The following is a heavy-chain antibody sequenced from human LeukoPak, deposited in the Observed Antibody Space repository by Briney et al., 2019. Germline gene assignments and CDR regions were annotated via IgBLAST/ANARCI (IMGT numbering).Heavy chain of an antibody. CDR3: VGRPYYYYGMDV. CDR2: IYSGDST. CDR1: GFTVNSNS. J-gene: IGHJ6*02. V-gene: IGHV3-53*01. Sequence: GGSLRLSCAASGFTVNSNSMSWVRQATGKGLECVAAIYSGDSTYYPDSVKGRFSISRDNSKNTLYLQMSSLRAEDAAIYYCVGRPYYYYGMDVWGQGTTVTVSS.